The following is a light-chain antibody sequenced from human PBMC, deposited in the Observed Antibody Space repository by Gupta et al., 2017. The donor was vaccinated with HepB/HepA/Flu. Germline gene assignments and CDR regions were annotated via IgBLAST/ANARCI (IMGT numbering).Light chain of an antibody. CDR3: QQSNIFPLT. J-gene: IGKJ4*01. V-gene: IGKV1-39*01. CDR2: GAS. Sequence: DIQMTQSPDFLSASVGDRVNISCRASQSISTYVNWYQQKVGEAPKLLVSGASSSQSGVPSRFSGSGSGIDFVLTISSRQPEDFATYYCQQSNIFPLTFGGGTKVEIK. CDR1: QSISTY.